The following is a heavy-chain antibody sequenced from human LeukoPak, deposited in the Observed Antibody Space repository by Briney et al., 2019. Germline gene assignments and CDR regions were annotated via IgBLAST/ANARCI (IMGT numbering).Heavy chain of an antibody. V-gene: IGHV3-23*01. J-gene: IGHJ4*02. CDR3: ARVGVATITGYFDY. Sequence: GGSLRLSCAASGFTFSSYAMSWVRQAPGKGLEWVSAISGSGGSTYYADSVKGRFTISRDNSKNTLYLQMNSLRAEDTAVYYCARVGVATITGYFDYWGKGTLVTVSS. CDR2: ISGSGGST. D-gene: IGHD5-12*01. CDR1: GFTFSSYA.